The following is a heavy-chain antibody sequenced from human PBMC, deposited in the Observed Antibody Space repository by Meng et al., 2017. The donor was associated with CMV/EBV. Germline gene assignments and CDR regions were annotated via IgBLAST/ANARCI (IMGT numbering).Heavy chain of an antibody. V-gene: IGHV4-59*01. CDR3: ARETVSASGGIDP. CDR1: GGSISSYY. J-gene: IGHJ5*02. CDR2: IYNTGST. Sequence: GSLRLSCTVSGGSISSYYWSWIRQPPGKGLEWIGYIYNTGSTKYNPSLQTRVTVSVDTPKNQFSLKLSSVTAADTATYYCARETVSASGGIDPWGRGTLVTVSS. D-gene: IGHD2/OR15-2a*01.